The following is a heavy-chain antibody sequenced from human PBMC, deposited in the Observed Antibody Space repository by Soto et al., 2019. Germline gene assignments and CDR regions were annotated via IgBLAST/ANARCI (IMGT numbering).Heavy chain of an antibody. CDR2: INNDGSST. Sequence: EMQVVESGGDLVKRGGSLRLSCVASGFTFGTSWMTWVRQAPGKGLVWVARINNDGSSTRYADSVKGRFTISRDNAKNTVYLQMNSLRGDDTALYYCARLGVWSGAYYYMDVWGKGTTVNVSS. D-gene: IGHD3-3*01. CDR3: ARLGVWSGAYYYMDV. CDR1: GFTFGTSW. J-gene: IGHJ6*03. V-gene: IGHV3-74*01.